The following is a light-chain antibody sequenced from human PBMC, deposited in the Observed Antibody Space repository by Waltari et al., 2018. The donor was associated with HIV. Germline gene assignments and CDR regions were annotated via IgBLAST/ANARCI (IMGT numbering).Light chain of an antibody. CDR3: CSYAGDSNYV. CDR1: SRDLGLYNL. J-gene: IGLJ1*01. V-gene: IGLV2-23*02. CDR2: EVN. Sequence: QSALTQPASVSGSLGQPISISCSGSSRDLGLYNLVSWYQVSPGKAPKLIIHEVNKRPSGVSDRFSGSKSGKTASLTISGLQTEDEADYYCCSYAGDSNYVFGTGTKVTVL.